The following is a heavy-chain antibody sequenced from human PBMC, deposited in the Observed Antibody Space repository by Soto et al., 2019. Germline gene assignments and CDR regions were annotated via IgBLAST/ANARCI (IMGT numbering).Heavy chain of an antibody. J-gene: IGHJ3*01. D-gene: IGHD6-13*01. CDR3: AREAIAAAGTGAFDF. Sequence: GSLRLSCAASGFTVSSNYMSWVRQAPGKGLEWVSVIYSGGSTYYADSVKGRFTISRHNSKNTLYLQMNSLRAEDTAVYYCAREAIAAAGTGAFDFWGQGTMVTVSS. CDR1: GFTVSSNY. CDR2: IYSGGST. V-gene: IGHV3-53*04.